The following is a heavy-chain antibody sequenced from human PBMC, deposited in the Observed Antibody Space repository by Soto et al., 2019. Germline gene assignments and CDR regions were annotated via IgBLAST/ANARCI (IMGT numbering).Heavy chain of an antibody. CDR2: LIHGGST. Sequence: SETLSLTCAIYGSSIGAFHWTWIRQPPGKGLEWIGGLIHGGSTTYNPSLKSRVTFSLDTSKSQFSLHLMSVTAADTAVYYCARSPLTYDYVRPPWSEVGDSFDIWGRGTLVTVSS. CDR3: ARSPLTYDYVRPPWSEVGDSFDI. D-gene: IGHD3-16*01. V-gene: IGHV4-34*12. J-gene: IGHJ3*02. CDR1: GSSIGAFH.